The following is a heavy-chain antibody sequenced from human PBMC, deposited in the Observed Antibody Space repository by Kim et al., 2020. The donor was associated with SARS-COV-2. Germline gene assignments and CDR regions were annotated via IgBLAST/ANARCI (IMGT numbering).Heavy chain of an antibody. Sequence: ASVKVSCKASGYIFTGYYMHWVRQAPGQGLEWMGRINPNIGGTNYAQKFLGGVIMTRGTSISTAYMELSRLRSDDTAVYYCPRDLDWYFALWGRGTLVTVSS. CDR1: GYIFTGYY. CDR3: PRDLDWYFAL. CDR2: INPNIGGT. V-gene: IGHV1-2*06. J-gene: IGHJ2*01.